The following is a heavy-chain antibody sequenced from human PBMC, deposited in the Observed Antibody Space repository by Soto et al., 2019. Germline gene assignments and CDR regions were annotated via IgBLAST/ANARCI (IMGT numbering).Heavy chain of an antibody. D-gene: IGHD3-10*01. CDR1: GGTFSSYA. Sequence: ASVKVSCKASGGTFSSYAISWVRQAPGQGLEWMGGIIPIFGTANYAQKFQGRVTITADESTRTAYMELGSLRSEDTAVYYCARDDLGRGSGSYYNLRLDYWGQGTLVTVSS. CDR3: ARDDLGRGSGSYYNLRLDY. CDR2: IIPIFGTA. J-gene: IGHJ4*02. V-gene: IGHV1-69*13.